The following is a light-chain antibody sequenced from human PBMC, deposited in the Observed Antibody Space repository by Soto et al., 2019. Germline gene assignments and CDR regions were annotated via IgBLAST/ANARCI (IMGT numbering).Light chain of an antibody. V-gene: IGLV3-1*01. Sequence: SYELTQPPSVSVSTGQTASITCSGDKLEDKYVSWYQQKPGQSPVLVIFKDTKRPSGIPERFSGSNSGNTATLTISGTQAMDEADYYCQAWDRNTDVIFGGGTKLTVL. CDR2: KDT. CDR1: KLEDKY. J-gene: IGLJ2*01. CDR3: QAWDRNTDVI.